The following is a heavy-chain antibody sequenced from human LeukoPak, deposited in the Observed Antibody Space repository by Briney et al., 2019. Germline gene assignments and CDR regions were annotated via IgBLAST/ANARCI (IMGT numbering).Heavy chain of an antibody. J-gene: IGHJ6*03. Sequence: QSGGSLRLSCAASGFTFISYGMYWVRQAPGKGLESVAFIRYDGSNKYYADSVKGRFTVSRDNSKNTLYLQMKSLRAEDTAVYYCARSGIKMVRGVIIKSPYHMDVWGKGTTVTVSS. CDR2: IRYDGSNK. CDR3: ARSGIKMVRGVIIKSPYHMDV. V-gene: IGHV3-30*02. CDR1: GFTFISYG. D-gene: IGHD3-10*01.